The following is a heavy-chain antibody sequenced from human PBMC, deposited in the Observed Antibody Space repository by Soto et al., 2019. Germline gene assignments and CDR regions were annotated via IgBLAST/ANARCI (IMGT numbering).Heavy chain of an antibody. D-gene: IGHD6-13*01. CDR1: GYTFTGYY. Sequence: GASVKVSCKASGYTFTGYYMHWVRQAPGQGLEWMGWINPNSGGTNYAQKFQGWVTMTRDTSISTAYMELSRLRSEDTAVYYCATGGRRQQLVPLKSYYYMDVWGKGTTVTVSS. V-gene: IGHV1-2*04. CDR3: ATGGRRQQLVPLKSYYYMDV. CDR2: INPNSGGT. J-gene: IGHJ6*03.